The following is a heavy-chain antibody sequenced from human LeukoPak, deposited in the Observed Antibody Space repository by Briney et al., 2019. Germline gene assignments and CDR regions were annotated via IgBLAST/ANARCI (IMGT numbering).Heavy chain of an antibody. D-gene: IGHD3-9*01. CDR1: GGSISSKSHY. Sequence: WETLSLTCTVSGGSISSKSHYWGWIRRPSGKGLEWIGSIYYSGSTWYNPSLESRVSISVDTSKNQFSLKVTSVTAADTAVYFYARGQYYDILTGYYNKTYYYYGMDVWGQGTTVTVSS. J-gene: IGHJ6*02. V-gene: IGHV4-39*01. CDR3: ARGQYYDILTGYYNKTYYYYGMDV. CDR2: IYYSGST.